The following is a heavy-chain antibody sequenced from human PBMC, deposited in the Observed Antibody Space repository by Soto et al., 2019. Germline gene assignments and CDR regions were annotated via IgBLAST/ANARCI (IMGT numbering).Heavy chain of an antibody. J-gene: IGHJ4*02. D-gene: IGHD5-12*01. Sequence: PSETLSLTCAVYGGSFSGYYWRWIRQPPGKGLEWIGEINHSGSTNYNPSLKSRVTISVDTSKNQFSLKLSSVTAADTAVYYCARPSSFGYAIPYNYFAYWSQGSLVIVSS. CDR2: INHSGST. V-gene: IGHV4-34*01. CDR1: GGSFSGYY. CDR3: ARPSSFGYAIPYNYFAY.